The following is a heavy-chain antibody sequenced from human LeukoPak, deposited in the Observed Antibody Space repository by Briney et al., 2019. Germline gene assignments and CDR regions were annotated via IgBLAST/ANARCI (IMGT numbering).Heavy chain of an antibody. CDR1: GYTFAKFY. CDR2: TNPSGGTT. Sequence: ASVKVSFKPSGYTFAKFYIHWVRQAPGQGLEWMGLTNPSGGTTSYAQKFQGRVSMTRDTSTSTVYMELSSLRSEDTAVYYCARDNRGERTPGWGYGGFDIWGQGTMVSVSS. CDR3: ARDNRGERTPGWGYGGFDI. V-gene: IGHV1-46*01. D-gene: IGHD3-16*01. J-gene: IGHJ3*02.